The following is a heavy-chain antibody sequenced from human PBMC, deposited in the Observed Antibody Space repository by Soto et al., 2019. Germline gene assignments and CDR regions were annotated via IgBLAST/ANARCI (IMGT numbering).Heavy chain of an antibody. CDR1: GFTFSSYS. D-gene: IGHD3-10*01. J-gene: IGHJ4*02. V-gene: IGHV3-21*01. CDR2: ISSSSSYI. CDR3: AREYLLWSESNFDY. Sequence: EVQLVESGGGLVKPGGSLRLSCAASGFTFSSYSMNWVRQAPGKGLEWVSSISSSSSYIYYADSVKGRFTISRDNAKNALYLQMNSLRAEDTAVYYCAREYLLWSESNFDYWGQGTLVTVSS.